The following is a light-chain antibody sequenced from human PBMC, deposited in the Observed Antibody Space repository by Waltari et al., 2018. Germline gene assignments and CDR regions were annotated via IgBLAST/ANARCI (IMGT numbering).Light chain of an antibody. CDR1: QRVGSN. Sequence: EIVMTQSPVTLSVSPGQRVTLSCRASQRVGSNLAWYQHKPGQAPSLLIFGASTRATGIPARFSGSGSGTDFALTISGLQSEDYAVYYCQQYNMWPRTFGQGTRVEIE. CDR3: QQYNMWPRT. J-gene: IGKJ1*01. V-gene: IGKV3-15*01. CDR2: GAS.